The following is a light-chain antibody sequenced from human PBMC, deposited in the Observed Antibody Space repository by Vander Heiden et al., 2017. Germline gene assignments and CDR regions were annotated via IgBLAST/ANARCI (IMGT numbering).Light chain of an antibody. Sequence: DIQMTQSSYSLSPSVGDRVTITCRASQSISSHLNWYQQKPGKAPKLLIYAASSLQSGVPSRFSGSGSGTDFTLTISSLQPEDFATYYCQQSYSTPYTFGQGTKLEIK. CDR3: QQSYSTPYT. V-gene: IGKV1-39*01. CDR1: QSISSH. J-gene: IGKJ2*01. CDR2: AAS.